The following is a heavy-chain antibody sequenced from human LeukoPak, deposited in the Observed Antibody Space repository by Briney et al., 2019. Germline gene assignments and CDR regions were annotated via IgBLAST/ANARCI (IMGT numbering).Heavy chain of an antibody. J-gene: IGHJ4*02. CDR3: ARGYNSGWYAY. Sequence: SETLSLTCTVSGYSISSGYYWGWIRQSPGKGLEWIGSIYHAGSTFHNPSLKSRVTISVDTSKNQFSLKVYSVTAADTAVYYCARGYNSGWYAYWGQGTLVTVSS. CDR1: GYSISSGYY. V-gene: IGHV4-38-2*02. D-gene: IGHD6-19*01. CDR2: IYHAGST.